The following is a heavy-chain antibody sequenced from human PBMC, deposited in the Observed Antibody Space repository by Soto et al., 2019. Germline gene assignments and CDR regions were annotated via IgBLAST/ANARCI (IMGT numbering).Heavy chain of an antibody. Sequence: PGGSLKLSCAASGFTVSIYSMNWVRQAPGKGLEWVSYISSSSSTIYYADSVKGRFTISRDNAKNSLYLQMNSLRAEDTAVYYCARALERPTGYMEAWGKGTTVTVSS. D-gene: IGHD1-1*01. CDR3: ARALERPTGYMEA. J-gene: IGHJ6*03. CDR1: GFTVSIYS. V-gene: IGHV3-48*01. CDR2: ISSSSSTI.